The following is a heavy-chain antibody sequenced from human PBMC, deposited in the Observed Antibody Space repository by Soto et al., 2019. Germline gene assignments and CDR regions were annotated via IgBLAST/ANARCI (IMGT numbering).Heavy chain of an antibody. CDR3: ARSSGGVFAIIIEGSNPLAP. J-gene: IGHJ5*02. D-gene: IGHD3-16*02. CDR2: INPNGGSR. V-gene: IGHV1-46*01. CDR1: ADTFTTYY. Sequence: ASVKVSCNAPADTFTTYYGHWALQAPGHGLEGMGIINPNGGSRRCGQTFLGRTTRSTDTSKSTVYMALRSLRYEDMAVYYCARSSGGVFAIIIEGSNPLAPCGQGALLTVS.